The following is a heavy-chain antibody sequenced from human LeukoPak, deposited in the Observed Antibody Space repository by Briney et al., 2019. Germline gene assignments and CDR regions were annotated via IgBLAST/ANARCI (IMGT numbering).Heavy chain of an antibody. D-gene: IGHD1-26*01. CDR2: IRNDGSGQ. Sequence: GGSLRLSCAASGFTFSRHGMHWVRQAPGKGLDWVAFIRNDGSGQYYADSVTGRFTISRDNSKNTLYLQMNSLRAEDTAVYFCARDSSGPSYWGQGTLVTVSS. CDR1: GFTFSRHG. V-gene: IGHV3-30*02. CDR3: ARDSSGPSY. J-gene: IGHJ4*01.